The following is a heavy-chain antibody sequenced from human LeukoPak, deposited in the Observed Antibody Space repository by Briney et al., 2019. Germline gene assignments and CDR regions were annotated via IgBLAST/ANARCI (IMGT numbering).Heavy chain of an antibody. Sequence: PSETLSLTCTVSGGSISSSSYYWGWIRQPPGKGLEWIGSIYYSGSTYYNPSLKSRVTISVDTSKNQFPLKLSSVTAADTAVYYCARRMVIVRDWFDPWGQGTLVTVSS. CDR3: ARRMVIVRDWFDP. V-gene: IGHV4-39*01. CDR1: GGSISSSSYY. J-gene: IGHJ5*02. CDR2: IYYSGST. D-gene: IGHD2-21*01.